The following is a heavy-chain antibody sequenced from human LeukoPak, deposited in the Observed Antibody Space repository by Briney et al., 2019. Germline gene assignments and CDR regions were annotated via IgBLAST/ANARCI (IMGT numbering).Heavy chain of an antibody. CDR1: GYTFTNYH. V-gene: IGHV1-8*03. J-gene: IGHJ4*02. CDR2: INPNNGDS. CDR3: ARTSSFTASGYDY. Sequence: ASVKVSCKASGYTFTNYHINWVRQATGQGLEWMGWINPNNGDSGFAQKFQGRVTITTDPAKTTAYMELSSLTSEDTAIYFCARTSSFTASGYDYWGQGTLVSVSS. D-gene: IGHD6-25*01.